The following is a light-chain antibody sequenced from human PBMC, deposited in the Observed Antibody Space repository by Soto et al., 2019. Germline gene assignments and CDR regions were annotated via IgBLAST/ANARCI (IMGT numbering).Light chain of an antibody. CDR2: AAS. J-gene: IGKJ2*01. CDR3: QQTYRIPYT. V-gene: IGKV1-39*01. Sequence: DIQMTQSPSSLSVSIGDTITITCRSSQSISVYLNWYQKKPGTPPKLLIYAASNLQSGVPSRFIGRGSGTDFTLTISSLQPEDFASYYCQQTYRIPYTLGQGTNLEI. CDR1: QSISVY.